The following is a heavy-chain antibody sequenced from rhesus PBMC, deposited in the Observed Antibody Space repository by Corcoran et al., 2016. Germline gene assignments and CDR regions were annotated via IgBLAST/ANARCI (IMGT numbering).Heavy chain of an antibody. CDR2: INSGGGRT. J-gene: IGHJ4*01. CDR1: GFTFSSYW. CDR3: ARGGYYSAASSLDY. D-gene: IGHD3-16*01. V-gene: IGHV3S25*01. Sequence: EVQLVESGGGLAKPGGSLRLSCAASGFTFSSYWMNWVRPAPGQGLEWVSAINSGGGRTYYADSVKGRFTISRDNSKNTLSLQMNSLRAEDTAVYYCARGGYYSAASSLDYWGQGVLVTVSS.